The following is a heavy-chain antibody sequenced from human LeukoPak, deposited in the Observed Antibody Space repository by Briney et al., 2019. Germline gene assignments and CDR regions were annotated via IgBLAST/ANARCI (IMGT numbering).Heavy chain of an antibody. D-gene: IGHD3-22*01. CDR2: ISSSSSYI. Sequence: GGSLRLSCAASGFTFSSYNMNWVRQAPGKGLEWVSSISSSSSYIYYADSVKGRFTISRDNAKNSLYLQMNSLRAEDTAVYYCARVRVYDTRDFDYWGQGTLVTVSS. CDR3: ARVRVYDTRDFDY. J-gene: IGHJ4*02. CDR1: GFTFSSYN. V-gene: IGHV3-21*01.